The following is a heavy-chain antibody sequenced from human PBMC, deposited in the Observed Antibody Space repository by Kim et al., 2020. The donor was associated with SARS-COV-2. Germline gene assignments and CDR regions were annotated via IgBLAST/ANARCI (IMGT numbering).Heavy chain of an antibody. Sequence: ASVKVSCKASGYTFTSYYMHWVRQAPGQGLEWMGIINPSGGSTSYAQKFQGRVTMTRDTSTSTVYMELSSLRSEDTAVYYCARIYGSGSLYYYGMDVWGQGTTVTVSS. J-gene: IGHJ6*02. V-gene: IGHV1-46*01. D-gene: IGHD3-10*01. CDR1: GYTFTSYY. CDR3: ARIYGSGSLYYYGMDV. CDR2: INPSGGST.